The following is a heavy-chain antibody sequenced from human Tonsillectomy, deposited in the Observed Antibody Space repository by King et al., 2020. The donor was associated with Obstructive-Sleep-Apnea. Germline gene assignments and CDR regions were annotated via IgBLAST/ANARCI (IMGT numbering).Heavy chain of an antibody. J-gene: IGHJ3*02. CDR3: VKDRAGGVPDAFDI. CDR2: INWNSGNI. D-gene: IGHD3-16*01. CDR1: GFNFDDYA. Sequence: VQLVESGGGLVQPGRSLRLSCAASGFNFDDYAMHWVRQAPGKGLEGVSGINWNSGNIGYADSVKGRFTISRDNAKNSLYLQMNSLRVEDTALYYCVKDRAGGVPDAFDIWGQGTMVTVSS. V-gene: IGHV3-9*01.